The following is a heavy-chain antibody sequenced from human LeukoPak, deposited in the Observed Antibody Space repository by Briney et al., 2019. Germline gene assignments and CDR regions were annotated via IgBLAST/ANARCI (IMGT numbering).Heavy chain of an antibody. CDR3: ARGRTSYYYDSSGYFSGWLDP. D-gene: IGHD3-22*01. V-gene: IGHV4-34*01. CDR1: GGSISSYY. CDR2: INHSGST. Sequence: PSETLSLTCTVSGGSISSYYWSWIRQPPGKGLEWIGEINHSGSTNYNPSLKSRVTISVDTSKNQFSLKLSSVTAADTAVYYCARGRTSYYYDSSGYFSGWLDPWGQGTLVTVSS. J-gene: IGHJ5*02.